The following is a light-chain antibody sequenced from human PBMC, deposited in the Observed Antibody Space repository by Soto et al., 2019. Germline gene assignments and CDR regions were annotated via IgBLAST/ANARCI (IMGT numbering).Light chain of an antibody. CDR2: KAS. V-gene: IGKV1-5*03. CDR1: QSISSW. Sequence: DIQMTQSPSTLSASVGDSVTITCRASQSISSWLAWYQQKPGKAPKLLIYKASNLESGVQSRFSGSGSGTEFTLTIRSLQPDDFATYYCKQYNSYSSFGQGTKVDI. CDR3: KQYNSYSS. J-gene: IGKJ1*01.